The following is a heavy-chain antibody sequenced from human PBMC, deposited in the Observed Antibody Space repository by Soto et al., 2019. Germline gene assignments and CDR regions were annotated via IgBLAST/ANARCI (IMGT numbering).Heavy chain of an antibody. CDR1: GLSFSSYA. D-gene: IGHD3-10*01. J-gene: IGHJ4*02. Sequence: EVQLLESGGGLIQPGGSLRLSCAASGLSFSSYAMSWVRQAPGKGLEWGSGISAGGSNTYYAPSVKGRFTMSRDNSKNTLFLQMNSLRAEDTAVYYCADGGEWAFNFEYWGQGTLVTVSS. CDR3: ADGGEWAFNFEY. CDR2: ISAGGSNT. V-gene: IGHV3-23*01.